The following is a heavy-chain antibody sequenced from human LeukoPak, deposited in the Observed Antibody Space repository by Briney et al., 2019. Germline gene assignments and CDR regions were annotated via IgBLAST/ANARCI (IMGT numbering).Heavy chain of an antibody. CDR1: GDSISDYY. J-gene: IGHJ6*02. Sequence: SETLSLTCTVSGDSISDYYWSWIRQPPGKGLEWIGYIHYSGSTNYSPSLRGRVTISVDTSKRQFSLNLTSATAADTAVYYCARDLGYYGPRYGMDVWGQGTTVTVSS. CDR2: IHYSGST. D-gene: IGHD3-10*01. CDR3: ARDLGYYGPRYGMDV. V-gene: IGHV4-59*01.